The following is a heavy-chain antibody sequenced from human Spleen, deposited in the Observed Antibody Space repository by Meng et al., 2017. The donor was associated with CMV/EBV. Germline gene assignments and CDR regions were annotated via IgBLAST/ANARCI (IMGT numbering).Heavy chain of an antibody. V-gene: IGHV3-66*01. D-gene: IGHD2-15*01. CDR3: ARGGGSHGFDY. J-gene: IGHJ4*02. CDR2: IYSSGRT. CDR1: GLPVRRSY. Sequence: VPRGEARGGLVTPGGSLILSCAASGLPVRRSYMSGVRQAPGKWLVWVSVIYSSGRTNYADYVKGSLTISRDNSKNTLSLQMNSMRAENTAVYYCARGGGSHGFDYWGQGTLVTVSS.